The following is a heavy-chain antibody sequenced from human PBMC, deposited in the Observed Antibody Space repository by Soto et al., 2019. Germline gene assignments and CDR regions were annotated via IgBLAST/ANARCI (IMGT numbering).Heavy chain of an antibody. CDR1: GFTFSSYA. CDR2: ISYDGSSK. D-gene: IGHD6-19*01. CDR3: AGSELAVAGFFDY. Sequence: PGGSLRLSCAASGFTFSSYAMHWVRQAPGKGLEWVAVISYDGSSKYYADSVKGRFTISRDNSKNTLYLQMNSLRAEDTAVYYCAGSELAVAGFFDYWGQGTLVTVSS. J-gene: IGHJ4*02. V-gene: IGHV3-30-3*01.